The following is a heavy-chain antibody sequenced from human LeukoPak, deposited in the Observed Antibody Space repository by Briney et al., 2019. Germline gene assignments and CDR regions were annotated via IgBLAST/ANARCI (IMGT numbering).Heavy chain of an antibody. CDR3: ARDETGPEWELPFDY. CDR2: ITPIFGTA. V-gene: IGHV1-69*05. CDR1: GGTFSSYA. Sequence: ASVKVSCKASGGTFSSYAISWVRQAPGQGLEWMGRITPIFGTANYAQKFQGRVTITTDESTSTAYMELSSLRSEDTAVYYCARDETGPEWELPFDYWGQGTLVTVSS. D-gene: IGHD1-26*01. J-gene: IGHJ4*02.